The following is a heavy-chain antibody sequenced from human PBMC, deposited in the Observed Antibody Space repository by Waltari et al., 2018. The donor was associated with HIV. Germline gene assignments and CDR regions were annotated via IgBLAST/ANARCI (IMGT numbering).Heavy chain of an antibody. CDR2: IYSGGST. Sequence: EVQLVESGGGLIQPGGSLRLSCAAPGSTVSSNSMSWVRQAPGKGLEWVSVIYSGGSTYYADSVKGRFTISRDNSKNTLYLQMNSLRAEDTAVYYCARDHEVGAIAFDYWGQGTLVTVSS. CDR1: GSTVSSNS. V-gene: IGHV3-53*01. D-gene: IGHD1-26*01. J-gene: IGHJ4*02. CDR3: ARDHEVGAIAFDY.